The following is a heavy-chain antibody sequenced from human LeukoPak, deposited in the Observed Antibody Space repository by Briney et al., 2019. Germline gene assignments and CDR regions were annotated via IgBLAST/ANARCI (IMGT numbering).Heavy chain of an antibody. CDR2: ISGSGGTGT. V-gene: IGHV3-23*01. Sequence: GGSLRLSCAASGFTFSSYAMSWVRQAPGRGLEWVSAISGSGGTGTYYADSVKGRFTISRDNSKNTLYLQMSSLRAEDTAVYYCAKALNPRITMVRGVIIQPFDYWGQGTLVTVSS. J-gene: IGHJ4*02. CDR1: GFTFSSYA. CDR3: AKALNPRITMVRGVIIQPFDY. D-gene: IGHD3-10*01.